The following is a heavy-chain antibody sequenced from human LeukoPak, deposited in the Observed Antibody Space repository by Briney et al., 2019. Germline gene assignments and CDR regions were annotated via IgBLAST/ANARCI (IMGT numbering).Heavy chain of an antibody. CDR2: ISGSGSTI. CDR1: GFTFSDYY. D-gene: IGHD2-2*01. J-gene: IGHJ4*02. CDR3: ARDRWSSTSYSDY. V-gene: IGHV3-11*01. Sequence: GGSLRLSCAASGFTFSDYYMSWIRQAPGKGLEWVSHISGSGSTIYYADSVKGRFTISRDNAKNSLHLQMNSLRAEDTAMYYCARDRWSSTSYSDYWGQGTLVTVSS.